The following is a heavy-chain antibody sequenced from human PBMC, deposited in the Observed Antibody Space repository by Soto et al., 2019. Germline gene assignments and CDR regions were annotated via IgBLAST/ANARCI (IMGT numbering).Heavy chain of an antibody. CDR2: IKYSGHT. Sequence: QVQLQESGPGLVKSSETLSLTYTVSGGSISSISDYWGWIRQAPWKGLEWIGSIKYSGHTYYNPSLKSRVTISVDTSKNQCSLGLSSVTAAETAVYYCARVDIAVVPSTMFDSWGQGALVTVSS. D-gene: IGHD2-2*01. CDR3: ARVDIAVVPSTMFDS. V-gene: IGHV4-39*01. J-gene: IGHJ4*02. CDR1: GGSISSISDY.